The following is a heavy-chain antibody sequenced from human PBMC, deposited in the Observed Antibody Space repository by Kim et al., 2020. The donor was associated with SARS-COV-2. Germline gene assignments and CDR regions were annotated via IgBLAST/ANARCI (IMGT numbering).Heavy chain of an antibody. CDR2: IYYSGST. Sequence: SETLSLTCTVSGGSISSYYWSWIRQPPGKGLEWIGYIYYSGSTNYNPSLKSRVTISVDTSKNQFSLKLSSVTAADTAVYYCARGGPIVVVPAAIVPFD. D-gene: IGHD2-2*01. V-gene: IGHV4-59*13. CDR1: GGSISSYY. J-gene: IGHJ4*01. CDR3: ARGGPIVVVPAAIVPFD.